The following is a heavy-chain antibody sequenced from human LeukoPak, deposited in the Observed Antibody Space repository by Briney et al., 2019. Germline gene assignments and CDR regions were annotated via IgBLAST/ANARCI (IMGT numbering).Heavy chain of an antibody. Sequence: SETLSLTCTVSGGSISSYYWSWIRQPAGKGLEWIGRIYTSGSTNYNPSLKSRVTISVDTSKNQFSLKLSSVTAADTAVYYCARGYYDSSAQGAFDIWGQGTMVTVSS. CDR1: GGSISSYY. CDR2: IYTSGST. D-gene: IGHD3-22*01. CDR3: ARGYYDSSAQGAFDI. J-gene: IGHJ3*02. V-gene: IGHV4-4*07.